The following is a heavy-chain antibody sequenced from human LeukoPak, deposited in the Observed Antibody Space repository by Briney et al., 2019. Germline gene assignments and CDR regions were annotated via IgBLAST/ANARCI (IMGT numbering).Heavy chain of an antibody. D-gene: IGHD3-22*01. CDR1: GGSISSGGYY. J-gene: IGHJ4*02. CDR2: IYYSGST. CDR3: ARVYYDSSGYSLYPSRSSYYFDY. V-gene: IGHV4-31*03. Sequence: SETLSLTCTVSGGSISSGGYYWSWIRQHPGKGLEWIGYIYYSGSTYYNPSLKSRVTISVDTFKNQFSLKLSSVTAADTAVYYCARVYYDSSGYSLYPSRSSYYFDYWGQGTLVTVSS.